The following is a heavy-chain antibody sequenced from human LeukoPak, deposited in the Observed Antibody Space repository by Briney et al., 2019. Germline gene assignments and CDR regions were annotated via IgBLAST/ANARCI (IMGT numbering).Heavy chain of an antibody. CDR1: GFTFSSYA. J-gene: IGHJ4*02. CDR3: AKEELYYYDSSGYSN. Sequence: GGSLRLSCAASGFTFSSYAMSWVRQAPGKGLEWVSGISGSGGSTYYADSVKGRFTISRDNSKNTLYLQMSSLRAEDTAVYYCAKEELYYYDSSGYSNWGQGTLVTVSS. V-gene: IGHV3-23*01. D-gene: IGHD3-22*01. CDR2: ISGSGGST.